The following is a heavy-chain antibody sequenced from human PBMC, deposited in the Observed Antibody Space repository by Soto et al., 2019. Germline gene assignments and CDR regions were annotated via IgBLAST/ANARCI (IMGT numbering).Heavy chain of an antibody. Sequence: SETLSLTCAVYAGSFSGYYWSWIRQPPWKGLEWIGEINHSGSTNYNPSLKSRVTISVDTSKNQFSLKLSSVTAADTAVYYCARGYGDYDTYYFDYWGQGTLVTVSS. CDR1: AGSFSGYY. CDR2: INHSGST. J-gene: IGHJ4*02. D-gene: IGHD4-17*01. CDR3: ARGYGDYDTYYFDY. V-gene: IGHV4-34*01.